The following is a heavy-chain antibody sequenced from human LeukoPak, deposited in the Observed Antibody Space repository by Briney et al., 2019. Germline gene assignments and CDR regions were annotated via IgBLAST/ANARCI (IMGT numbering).Heavy chain of an antibody. D-gene: IGHD2-15*01. CDR2: IYYSGST. CDR3: ARDPGYCSGGSCYVGYYYYYGMDV. Sequence: SETLSLTCTVSGGSISSYYWSWIRQPPGKGLEWIGYIYYSGSTNYNPSLKSRVTISVDTSKNQFSLKLSPVTAADTAVYYCARDPGYCSGGSCYVGYYYYYGMDVWGQGTTVTVSS. J-gene: IGHJ6*02. V-gene: IGHV4-59*12. CDR1: GGSISSYY.